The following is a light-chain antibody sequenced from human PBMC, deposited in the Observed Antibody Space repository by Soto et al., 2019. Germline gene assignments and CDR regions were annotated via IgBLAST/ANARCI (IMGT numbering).Light chain of an antibody. V-gene: IGKV3-20*01. CDR1: QSLSKNY. CDR2: DAS. Sequence: EIVLTQSPGTLSLSPGERATLSCRASQSLSKNYLAWYQHKPGQAPRLLIHDASNRATGIPDRFSGSGSGTDFTLTISSLQPEDCAVYYCQQCVTAPLTFGPGNKVEI. J-gene: IGKJ1*01. CDR3: QQCVTAPLT.